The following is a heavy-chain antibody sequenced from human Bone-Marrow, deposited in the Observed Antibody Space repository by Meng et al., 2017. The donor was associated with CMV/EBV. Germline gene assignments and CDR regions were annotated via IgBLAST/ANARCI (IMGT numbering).Heavy chain of an antibody. V-gene: IGHV4-39*01. CDR3: ARTTTYYYGMDV. CDR2: IYYSGST. J-gene: IGHJ6*02. Sequence: SETLSLTCTVSGGSISSSSYYWGWIRQPPGKGLEWIGSIYYSGSTYYNPSLKSRVTISVDTSKNQFSLKLSSVTAADTAVYYCARTTTYYYGMDVWGQGTTVTGSS. CDR1: GGSISSSSYY. D-gene: IGHD1-1*01.